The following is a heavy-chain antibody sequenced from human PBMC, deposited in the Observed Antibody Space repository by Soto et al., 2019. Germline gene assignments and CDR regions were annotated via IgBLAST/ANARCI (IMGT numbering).Heavy chain of an antibody. D-gene: IGHD6-19*01. Sequence: SETLSLTCAVSGGSISSGNWWSWVRQPPGKGLEWIAEIYHSGNTNYNPSLKSRATISMDKSKNQFSLKLNSVTAADTAIYYCARALRGGYGSDWPPGYWGQGTLVTVSS. CDR1: GGSISSGNW. CDR2: IYHSGNT. V-gene: IGHV4-4*02. J-gene: IGHJ4*02. CDR3: ARALRGGYGSDWPPGY.